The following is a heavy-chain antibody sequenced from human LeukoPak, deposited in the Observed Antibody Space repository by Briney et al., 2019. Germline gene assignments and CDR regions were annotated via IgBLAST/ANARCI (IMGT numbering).Heavy chain of an antibody. CDR1: GFTFSSYA. Sequence: GRSLRLSCAASGFTFSSYAMHWVRQAPGKRLEWVAVISYDGSNKYYADSVKGRFTISRDNSKNTLYLQMNSLRAEDTAVYYCARSIVVPAAIDYWGQGTLVTVSS. CDR2: ISYDGSNK. D-gene: IGHD2-2*01. V-gene: IGHV3-30*04. CDR3: ARSIVVPAAIDY. J-gene: IGHJ4*02.